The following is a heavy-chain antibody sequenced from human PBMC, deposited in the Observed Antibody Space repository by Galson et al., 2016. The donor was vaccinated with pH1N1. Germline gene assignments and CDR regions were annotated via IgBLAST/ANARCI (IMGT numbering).Heavy chain of an antibody. Sequence: TLSLTCTVSGDSISSGTYNYWSWIRQPAGKGLEWIGRIFPSGSTNYNPSLKSRVTMSVDTSKDQFSLRLGSVTAADTAVYYCARARAPEYFDGLSYFDSWGQGTLVTVSS. CDR1: GDSISSGTYNY. J-gene: IGHJ4*02. V-gene: IGHV4-61*02. D-gene: IGHD3-9*01. CDR3: ARARAPEYFDGLSYFDS. CDR2: IFPSGST.